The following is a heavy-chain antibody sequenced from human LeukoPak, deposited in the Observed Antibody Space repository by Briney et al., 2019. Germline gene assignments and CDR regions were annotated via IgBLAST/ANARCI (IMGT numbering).Heavy chain of an antibody. CDR3: ARGGDDLGDYFDY. Sequence: PSETLSLTCAVSGGSLSTANWWSWVRQTPGKGLEWIAEIYNNGGTNYNPSLKSRVTMSIDMPKNQFSLKLNSMTAADTAIHYCARGGDDLGDYFDYWGQGTLVTVSS. D-gene: IGHD3-16*01. CDR1: GGSLSTANW. J-gene: IGHJ4*02. CDR2: IYNNGGT. V-gene: IGHV4-4*02.